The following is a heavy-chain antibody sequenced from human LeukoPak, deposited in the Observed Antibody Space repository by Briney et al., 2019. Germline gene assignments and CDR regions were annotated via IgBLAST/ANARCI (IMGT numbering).Heavy chain of an antibody. J-gene: IGHJ4*02. Sequence: GGSLRLSCAASGFTFSSYDMHWVRQAPGKGLEWVAVIWYDGSNKYYADSVKGRFTISRDDSKNTLYLQVNSLRAEDTAVYYCARDRGGDGINYYFDYWGQGTLVTVSS. V-gene: IGHV3-33*01. CDR2: IWYDGSNK. D-gene: IGHD5-24*01. CDR1: GFTFSSYD. CDR3: ARDRGGDGINYYFDY.